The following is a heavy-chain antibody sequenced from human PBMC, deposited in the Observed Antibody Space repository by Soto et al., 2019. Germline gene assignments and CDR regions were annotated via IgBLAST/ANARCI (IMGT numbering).Heavy chain of an antibody. CDR1: GFTLSGYA. V-gene: IGHV3-64*01. CDR2: ISSNGVGT. D-gene: IGHD6-6*01. Sequence: EVQLAESGGGLAQPGGSLRLSCAASGFTLSGYAMDWVRQAPGKGLEYVSGISSNGVGTYYANSVQGRFTNSRDNSKNTVYLQMGSLRPADMAVYYCARRARPDFYYMDVWGKGTTVTVSS. J-gene: IGHJ6*03. CDR3: ARRARPDFYYMDV.